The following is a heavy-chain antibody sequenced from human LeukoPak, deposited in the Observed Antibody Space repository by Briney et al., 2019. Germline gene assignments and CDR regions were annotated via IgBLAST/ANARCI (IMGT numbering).Heavy chain of an antibody. Sequence: SETLSLTCTASGVSISSYYWSWIRQPPGKGLEWVARIYTSGSTNYNPSLKNRVTMSVDTSKNQFSLKLSSVTAADTAVYYCAREGIYEYGNLENWFDPWGQGTLVTVSS. CDR1: GVSISSYY. CDR2: IYTSGST. V-gene: IGHV4-4*07. D-gene: IGHD4/OR15-4a*01. J-gene: IGHJ5*02. CDR3: AREGIYEYGNLENWFDP.